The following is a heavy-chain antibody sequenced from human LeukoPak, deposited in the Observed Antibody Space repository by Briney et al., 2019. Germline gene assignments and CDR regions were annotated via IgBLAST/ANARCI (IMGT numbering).Heavy chain of an antibody. CDR1: GYTFTSYA. D-gene: IGHD6-19*01. V-gene: IGHV1-3*01. CDR3: ARSVGQWLYYFDY. Sequence: ASVKVSCKASGYTFTSYAIHWVRQAPGQRLEWMGWISAGNGNTKYSQNFQGRVTFISNTSATTAFMELSSLRSEDAAVYYCARSVGQWLYYFDYWGQGTLVTVSS. J-gene: IGHJ4*02. CDR2: ISAGNGNT.